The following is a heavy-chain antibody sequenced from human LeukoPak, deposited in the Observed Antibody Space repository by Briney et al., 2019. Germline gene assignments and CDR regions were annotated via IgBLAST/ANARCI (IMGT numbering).Heavy chain of an antibody. V-gene: IGHV4-30-4*01. Sequence: SETLSLTCTVSGGSISSGDYYWSWIRQPPGTGLEWIGYIYYSGSTYYNPSLKSRVTISVDTSKNQFSLKLSSVTAADTAVYYCARGALYYYDSSGYDYWGQGTLVTVSS. J-gene: IGHJ4*02. D-gene: IGHD3-22*01. CDR2: IYYSGST. CDR3: ARGALYYYDSSGYDY. CDR1: GGSISSGDYY.